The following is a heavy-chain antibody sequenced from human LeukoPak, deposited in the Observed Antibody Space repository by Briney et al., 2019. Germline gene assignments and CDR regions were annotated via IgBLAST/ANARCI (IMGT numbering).Heavy chain of an antibody. Sequence: EASVKVSCKASGGTFSSYTISWVRQAPGQGLEWMGRIIPILGIANYAQKFQGRVTITADKSTSTAYMELSSLRSEDTAAYYCARDWGVGGYSYGNAFDIWGQGTMVTVSS. V-gene: IGHV1-69*04. J-gene: IGHJ3*02. CDR3: ARDWGVGGYSYGNAFDI. CDR2: IIPILGIA. CDR1: GGTFSSYT. D-gene: IGHD5-18*01.